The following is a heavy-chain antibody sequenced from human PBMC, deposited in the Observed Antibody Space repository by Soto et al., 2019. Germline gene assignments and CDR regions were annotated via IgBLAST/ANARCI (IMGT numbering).Heavy chain of an antibody. Sequence: QVQLVQSGAEVKTPGSSVKVSCTASGDTFNFYTLSWVRQAPGQGLEWMGRIIPMLGMSNYAQKFQGRVTXTXDXXTSTAYMGLSSLRSEDTALYYCATNYGSGSAHFDNWGQGTLVTVSS. CDR1: GDTFNFYT. CDR2: IIPMLGMS. V-gene: IGHV1-69*02. J-gene: IGHJ4*02. D-gene: IGHD3-10*01. CDR3: ATNYGSGSAHFDN.